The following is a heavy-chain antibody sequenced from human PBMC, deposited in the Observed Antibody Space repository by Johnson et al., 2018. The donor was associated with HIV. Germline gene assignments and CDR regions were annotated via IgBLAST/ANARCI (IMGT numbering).Heavy chain of an antibody. V-gene: IGHV3-30-3*01. CDR1: GVKLDDYA. Sequence: VQLVESGGGLVQPGRSLRLSCVASGVKLDDYAMHWVRQAPGKGLEWVAVISYDGSNKYYADSVKGRFTISRDNSKNTLYLQMNSLRAEDTAVYYCAKAIGDAFDIWGQGTMVTVSS. J-gene: IGHJ3*02. CDR2: ISYDGSNK. CDR3: AKAIGDAFDI. D-gene: IGHD2/OR15-2a*01.